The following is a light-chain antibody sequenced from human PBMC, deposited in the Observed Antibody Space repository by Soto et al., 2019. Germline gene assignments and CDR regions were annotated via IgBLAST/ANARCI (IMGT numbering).Light chain of an antibody. V-gene: IGLV2-14*01. Sequence: QSVLTQPASVSGSPGQSITISCTGTSSDVGGYNYFSWYQQHPGNAPKLMIYEVSNRPSGVSNRFSGSKSGNTASLTISGLQAEDEAEYYCSSYTSSSTVVFGGGTKLPVL. CDR3: SSYTSSSTVV. CDR1: SSDVGGYNY. CDR2: EVS. J-gene: IGLJ2*01.